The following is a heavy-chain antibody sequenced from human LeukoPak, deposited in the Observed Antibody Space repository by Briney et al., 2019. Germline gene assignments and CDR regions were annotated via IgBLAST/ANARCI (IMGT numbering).Heavy chain of an antibody. Sequence: GGSLRLSCAASGFIFTNYFMSWVRQAPGKGLEWAASIKHDGSEKYYVDSVRGRFTIPRDNTKNSLYLQMSSLRAEDTAVYYCATDRGWRTSGYYLYYFEYWGQGTLVTFSS. V-gene: IGHV3-7*01. CDR2: IKHDGSEK. CDR3: ATDRGWRTSGYYLYYFEY. J-gene: IGHJ4*02. D-gene: IGHD3-3*01. CDR1: GFIFTNYF.